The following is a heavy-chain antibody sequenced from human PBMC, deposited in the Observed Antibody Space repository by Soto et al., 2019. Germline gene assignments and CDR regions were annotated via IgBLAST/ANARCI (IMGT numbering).Heavy chain of an antibody. V-gene: IGHV2-26*01. Sequence: QVTLKESGPVLVKPTETLTLTCTVSGVSLINGKMGVSWIRQPPGKALEWLAHILSSGEKSYSPSLKRRLTITTETTNTQVVLNMTNMRPVDTATSFCAPTFETKNGMDVWGQGTTVTESS. CDR1: GVSLINGKMG. J-gene: IGHJ6*02. CDR3: APTFETKNGMDV. CDR2: ILSSGEK. D-gene: IGHD3-9*01.